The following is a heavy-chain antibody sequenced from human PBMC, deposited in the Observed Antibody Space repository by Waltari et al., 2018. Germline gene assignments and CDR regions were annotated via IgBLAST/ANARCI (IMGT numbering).Heavy chain of an antibody. D-gene: IGHD1-26*01. CDR3: ARDQTYSGSYYSQSFFDY. Sequence: QVQLVQSGAEVKKPGASVKVSCKASGYTFTSYGISWVRQAPGQGLALMGWISAYNSNTNYAQKLQGRVTMTTDTSTSTAYMELRSLRSDDTAVYYCARDQTYSGSYYSQSFFDYWGQGTLVTVSS. CDR2: ISAYNSNT. V-gene: IGHV1-18*01. CDR1: GYTFTSYG. J-gene: IGHJ4*02.